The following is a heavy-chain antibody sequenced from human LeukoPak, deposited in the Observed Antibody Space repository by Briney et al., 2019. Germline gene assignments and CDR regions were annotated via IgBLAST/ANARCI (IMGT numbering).Heavy chain of an antibody. V-gene: IGHV5-51*01. J-gene: IGHJ4*02. CDR2: IYPGDSDT. D-gene: IGHD3-10*01. CDR1: GYSFTSYW. Sequence: GESLKISCKGSGYSFTSYWIGWVRQMPGKGLEWMGIIYPGDSDTRYSPSFQGPVTISADKSISTAYLQWSSLKASDTAMYYCARLSPAGATMVRGVISSFDYWGQGTLVTVSS. CDR3: ARLSPAGATMVRGVISSFDY.